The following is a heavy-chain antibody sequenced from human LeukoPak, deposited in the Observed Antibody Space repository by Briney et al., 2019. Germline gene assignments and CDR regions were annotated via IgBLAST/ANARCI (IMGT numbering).Heavy chain of an antibody. V-gene: IGHV4-34*01. Sequence: PSETLSLTCAVYGESFSDYYWSWIRQPPGKGLEWIGEISHSGSTNYSPSLKSRVTISVNTSKNQFSLKLTSVTAADTAVYYCARDAGYCRAGSCYPGAFNWFDPWGQGTLVTVSS. J-gene: IGHJ5*02. D-gene: IGHD2-15*01. CDR3: ARDAGYCRAGSCYPGAFNWFDP. CDR1: GESFSDYY. CDR2: ISHSGST.